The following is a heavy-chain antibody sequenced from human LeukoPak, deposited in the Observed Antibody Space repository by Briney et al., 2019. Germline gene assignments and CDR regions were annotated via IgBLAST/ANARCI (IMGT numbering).Heavy chain of an antibody. D-gene: IGHD1-14*01. CDR3: AGDRFLRLPEPADY. V-gene: IGHV3-7*03. CDR1: GFTFSSYW. J-gene: IGHJ4*02. Sequence: PGGSLRLSCVASGFTFSSYWMSWVRQAPGKGLEWVADIKPDGSDTSYVDSVKGRFTISRDNTKNSIYLQMNSLRAEDTAVYYYAGDRFLRLPEPADYWGQGTLVTVSS. CDR2: IKPDGSDT.